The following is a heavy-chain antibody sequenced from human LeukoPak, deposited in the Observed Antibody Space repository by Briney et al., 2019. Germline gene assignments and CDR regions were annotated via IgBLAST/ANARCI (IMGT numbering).Heavy chain of an antibody. CDR1: GGTFSSYA. D-gene: IGHD3-9*01. CDR3: ARDPIDDILTGYFPSEGFDY. J-gene: IGHJ4*02. V-gene: IGHV1-69*05. Sequence: ASVKVSCKASGGTFSSYAISWLRQAPGQGLEWMGRIIPIFGTANYGQKVQGRVTITTDESTSTAYMELSSLRSEDTAVYYCARDPIDDILTGYFPSEGFDYWGQGTLVTVSS. CDR2: IIPIFGTA.